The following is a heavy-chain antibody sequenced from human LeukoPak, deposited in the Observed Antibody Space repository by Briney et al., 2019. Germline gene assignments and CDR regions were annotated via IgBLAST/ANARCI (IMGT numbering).Heavy chain of an antibody. CDR2: ISFDGNNK. CDR1: GFIFSNSA. D-gene: IGHD6-6*01. Sequence: GGSLRLSCAASGFIFSNSAMYWVRQAPGKGLERVAVISFDGNNKYEADSVKGRFTISRDNSRNTLYLQMNSLRVDDTAVYYCARDPKSSGYYYHYMDVWGKGITVIVSS. J-gene: IGHJ6*03. CDR3: ARDPKSSGYYYHYMDV. V-gene: IGHV3-30*04.